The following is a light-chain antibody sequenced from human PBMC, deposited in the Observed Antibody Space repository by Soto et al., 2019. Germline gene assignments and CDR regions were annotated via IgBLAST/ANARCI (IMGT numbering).Light chain of an antibody. J-gene: IGKJ2*01. Sequence: DIQMTQSPSSLSASVGDRVTITCRASQDIDSYLNWYQQKPGKAPNLLIYGASSLHSGVPSRFSGSGSGTDFTLTISSLQPEDFATYYCQQSYSFPPYTFGQGTKLEI. CDR2: GAS. V-gene: IGKV1-39*01. CDR3: QQSYSFPPYT. CDR1: QDIDSY.